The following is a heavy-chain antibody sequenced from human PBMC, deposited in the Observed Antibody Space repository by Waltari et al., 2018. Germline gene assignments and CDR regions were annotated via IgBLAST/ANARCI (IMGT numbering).Heavy chain of an antibody. J-gene: IGHJ3*02. V-gene: IGHV3-9*01. CDR3: AKEEYSSSAGGAFDI. CDR1: GFTCDDSA. D-gene: IGHD6-6*01. CDR2: ISWNSGSI. Sequence: EVQLVESGGGLVQPGRSLRLSWAASGFTCDDSAMHWVRPAPGKGLEWVSGISWNSGSIGYADSVKGRFTISRDNAKNSLYLQMNSLRAEDTALYYCAKEEYSSSAGGAFDIWGQGTMVTVSS.